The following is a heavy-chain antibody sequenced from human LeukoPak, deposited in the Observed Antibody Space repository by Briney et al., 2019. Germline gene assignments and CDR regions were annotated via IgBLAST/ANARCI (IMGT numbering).Heavy chain of an antibody. CDR2: ISIGGYIT. CDR1: GFTFNTYN. J-gene: IGHJ5*02. V-gene: IGHV3-48*04. D-gene: IGHD2-2*01. Sequence: GGSLRLSCAGSGFTFNTYNMNWVRQAPGKGLEWVSYISIGGYITYYADSVKGRFTISRDNSKNTLYLQMNSLRTEDTAVYYCAKDGRGGDCTSASCTNWFGPWGQGTLVTVSS. CDR3: AKDGRGGDCTSASCTNWFGP.